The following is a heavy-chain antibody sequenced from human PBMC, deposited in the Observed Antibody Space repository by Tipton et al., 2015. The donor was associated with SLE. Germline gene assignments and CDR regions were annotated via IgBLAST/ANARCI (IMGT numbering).Heavy chain of an antibody. V-gene: IGHV3-7*01. CDR1: GFTFSRYW. D-gene: IGHD6-6*01. CDR3: ARDSTRVFI. Sequence: SLRLSCAASGFTFSRYWMSWVRQAPGKGLEGVANIKQDGSEKYYVDSVKGRFTISRDNAKNSLYLQMNSLRAEDTAVYYCARDSTRVFIWGQGTMVTVSS. CDR2: IKQDGSEK. J-gene: IGHJ3*02.